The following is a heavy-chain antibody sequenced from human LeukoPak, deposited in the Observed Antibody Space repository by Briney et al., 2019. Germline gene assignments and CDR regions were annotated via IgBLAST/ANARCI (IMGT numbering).Heavy chain of an antibody. Sequence: PSETLSLTCTVSGGSISSGDYYWSWIRQPPGKGLEWIGYIYYSGSTYYNPSLKSRVTISVDTSKNQFSLKLSSVTAADTAVYYCARELRFLETRAFDIWGQGTMVTVSS. D-gene: IGHD3-3*01. CDR2: IYYSGST. J-gene: IGHJ3*02. CDR1: GGSISSGDYY. V-gene: IGHV4-30-4*08. CDR3: ARELRFLETRAFDI.